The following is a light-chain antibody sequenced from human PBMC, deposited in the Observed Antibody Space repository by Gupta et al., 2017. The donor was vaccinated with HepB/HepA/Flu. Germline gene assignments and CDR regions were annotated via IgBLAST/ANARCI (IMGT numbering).Light chain of an antibody. CDR3: MHGTCLRT. J-gene: IGKJ4*02. CDR2: KGA. CDR1: QSLVHTDGNIF. V-gene: IGKV2-30*02. Sequence: EVVRTPSPLSLPFTLGQSSSLSCKSSQSLVHTDGNIFLHWVHQRPGQSPRRIIYKGATSDSGVTDRFSGTGSDSDFTLKSMRGEDEDVGVYYCMHGTCLRTFGEGTKVEI.